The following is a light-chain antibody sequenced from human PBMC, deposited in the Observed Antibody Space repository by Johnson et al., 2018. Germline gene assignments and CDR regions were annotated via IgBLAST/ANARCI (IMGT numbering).Light chain of an antibody. J-gene: IGLJ1*01. CDR1: SSNIGNNY. V-gene: IGLV1-51*02. CDR3: GTWDSSLSAGKV. Sequence: QSVLTQPPSVSAAPGQKVTISCSGSSSNIGNNYVSWYQQLPGTAPKLLIYENNKRPSGIPDRFSGSKSGTSATLGITGLQTGDEAEYYCGTWDSSLSAGKVFGTGTKVHVL. CDR2: ENN.